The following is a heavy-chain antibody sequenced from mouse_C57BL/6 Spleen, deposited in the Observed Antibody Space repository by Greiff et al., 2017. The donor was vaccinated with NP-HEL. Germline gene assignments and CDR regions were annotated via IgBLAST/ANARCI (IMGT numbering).Heavy chain of an antibody. V-gene: IGHV5-17*01. CDR3: ARPGDYEGFAY. Sequence: EVKLVESGGGLVKPGGSLKLSCAASGFTFSDYGMHWVRQAPEKGLEWVAYISSGSSTIYYADTVKGRFTISRDNAKNTLFLQMTSLRSEDTAMYYGARPGDYEGFAYWGQRTLVTVSA. CDR1: GFTFSDYG. CDR2: ISSGSSTI. D-gene: IGHD2-4*01. J-gene: IGHJ3*01.